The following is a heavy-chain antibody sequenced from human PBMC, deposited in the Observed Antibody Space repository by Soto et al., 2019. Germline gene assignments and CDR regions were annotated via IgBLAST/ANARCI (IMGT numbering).Heavy chain of an antibody. Sequence: SETLSLTCAVSGVSGSSDNWWSWVRQPPGKGLEWIGEIYDSGATNYSPPLKSRVTISVDWSKNQFSLKVTSVTAADTAVYYCARVSSSSRTWFDPWGQGTLVTVSS. CDR1: GVSGSSDNW. V-gene: IGHV4-4*02. CDR2: IYDSGAT. D-gene: IGHD6-6*01. CDR3: ARVSSSSRTWFDP. J-gene: IGHJ5*02.